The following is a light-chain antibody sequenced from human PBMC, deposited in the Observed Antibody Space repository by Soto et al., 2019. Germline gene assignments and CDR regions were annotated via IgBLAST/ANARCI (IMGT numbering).Light chain of an antibody. CDR1: QSVSRH. CDR2: GAS. V-gene: IGKV3-11*01. Sequence: EVVLTQSPATLSLSPGERATLSCRASQSVSRHLAWSQQKPGQAPRLLIYGASNRAAGVPARFSGSGSGTDFTLTISSLEPEDFAIYYCHQRSDWPLLTFGGGTKVEI. J-gene: IGKJ4*01. CDR3: HQRSDWPLLT.